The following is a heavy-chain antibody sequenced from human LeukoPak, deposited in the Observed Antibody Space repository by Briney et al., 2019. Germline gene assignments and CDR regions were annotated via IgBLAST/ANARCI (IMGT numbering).Heavy chain of an antibody. CDR1: GFIVSGDF. Sequence: GGSLRLSCAASGFIVSGDFMSWVRQAPGKGLEWVSVISGSGGSTYYADSVKGRFTISRDNSKNMLYLQMNSLRAEDTAVYYCAKGAQQQVYWVDYWGQGTLVTVSS. V-gene: IGHV3-23*01. CDR3: AKGAQQQVYWVDY. D-gene: IGHD6-13*01. CDR2: ISGSGGST. J-gene: IGHJ4*02.